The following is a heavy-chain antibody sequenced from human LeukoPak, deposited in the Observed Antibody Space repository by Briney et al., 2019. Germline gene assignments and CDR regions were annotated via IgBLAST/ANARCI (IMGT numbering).Heavy chain of an antibody. J-gene: IGHJ4*02. CDR3: AKEILEWILPDY. CDR2: IRYDGSNK. Sequence: GGSLRLSCAASGFTFSSYGMHWVRQATGKGLEWVAFIRYDGSNKYYADSVKGRFTISRDDSKNTLYLQMHSLRPEDTAMYYCAKEILEWILPDYWGQGTLVTVSS. V-gene: IGHV3-30*02. CDR1: GFTFSSYG. D-gene: IGHD3-3*01.